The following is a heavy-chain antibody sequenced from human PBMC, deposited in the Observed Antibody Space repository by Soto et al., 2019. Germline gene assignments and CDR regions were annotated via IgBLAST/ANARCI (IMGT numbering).Heavy chain of an antibody. CDR2: IYYSGST. V-gene: IGHV4-31*03. Sequence: PSETLSLTCTVSGGSISSGGYYWSWIRQHPGKGLEWIGYIYYSGSTYYNPSLKSRVTISVDTSKNQFSLKLSSVTAADTAVYYCAIRYGGDYYYYGMDVWGQGTTVTVSS. D-gene: IGHD1-26*01. CDR1: GGSISSGGYY. J-gene: IGHJ6*02. CDR3: AIRYGGDYYYYGMDV.